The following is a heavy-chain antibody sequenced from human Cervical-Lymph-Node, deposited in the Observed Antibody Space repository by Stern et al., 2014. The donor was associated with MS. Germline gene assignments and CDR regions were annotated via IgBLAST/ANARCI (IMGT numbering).Heavy chain of an antibody. Sequence: VQLVESGAEVKKPGASVKVSCKTSGYIFTGYYIHWVRQAPGQGLEWMAWINPNTGGTKYAQKFQVRVTMSRHTSISTAYVELSSLTSDDTAVYYCARDQRGITIFGVVTDYYYLGMDVWGQGTTVTVSS. CDR3: ARDQRGITIFGVVTDYYYLGMDV. CDR2: INPNTGGT. V-gene: IGHV1-2*02. J-gene: IGHJ6*02. CDR1: GYIFTGYY. D-gene: IGHD3-3*01.